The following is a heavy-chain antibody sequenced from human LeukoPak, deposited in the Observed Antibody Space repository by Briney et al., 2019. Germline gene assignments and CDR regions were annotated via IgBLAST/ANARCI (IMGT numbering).Heavy chain of an antibody. V-gene: IGHV3-30-3*01. CDR1: GFTFSSYA. CDR2: ISYDGSNK. D-gene: IGHD3-9*01. CDR3: ARDRPGARILTGYYRFDY. J-gene: IGHJ4*02. Sequence: GGSLRLSCAASGFTFSSYAMHWFRQAPGKGLEWVAVISYDGSNKYYADSVKGRFTISRDNSKNTLYLQMNSLRAEDTAVYYCARDRPGARILTGYYRFDYWGQGTLVTVSS.